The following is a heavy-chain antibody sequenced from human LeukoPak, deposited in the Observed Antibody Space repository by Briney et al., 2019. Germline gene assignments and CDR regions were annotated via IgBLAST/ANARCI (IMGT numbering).Heavy chain of an antibody. J-gene: IGHJ6*03. CDR1: GFTVSSNY. CDR3: ARRNPTNEYQYSSGPYYYYYMDV. Sequence: GGSLRLSCAASGFTVSSNYMNWVRQAPGKGLEWVSIIYTGGSTYYADSVTGRFTISRDNSKNTLYLQMDNLRAEDTAVYYCARRNPTNEYQYSSGPYYYYYMDVWGKGTTVTVSS. CDR2: IYTGGST. D-gene: IGHD6-19*01. V-gene: IGHV3-66*01.